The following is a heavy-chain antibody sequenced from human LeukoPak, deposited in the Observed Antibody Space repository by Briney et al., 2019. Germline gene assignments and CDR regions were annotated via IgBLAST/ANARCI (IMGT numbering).Heavy chain of an antibody. CDR1: GGSIRSGGYY. J-gene: IGHJ6*02. Sequence: PSETLSLTCTVSGGSIRSGGYYWSWIRQPPGKGLEWIGYINHSGSTYYNPSLKSRVTMSVDRSKNQFSLKLSSVTAADTAVYYCARDRSSAYYFGLDVWGQGTTVTVSS. D-gene: IGHD3-10*01. CDR2: INHSGST. V-gene: IGHV4-30-2*01. CDR3: ARDRSSAYYFGLDV.